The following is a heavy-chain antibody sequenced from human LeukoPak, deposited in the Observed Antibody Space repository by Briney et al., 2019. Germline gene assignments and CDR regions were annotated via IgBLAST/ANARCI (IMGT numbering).Heavy chain of an antibody. CDR1: GYTLTELS. CDR3: ATEGAAAPSYYYYGMDV. CDR2: FDPEDGET. Sequence: GASVKVSCKVSGYTLTELSMHWVRQAPGTGLERMGGFDPEDGETIYAQKFQGRVTMTEDTSTDTAYTELSSLRSEDTAVYYCATEGAAAPSYYYYGMDVWGQGTTVTVSS. V-gene: IGHV1-24*01. D-gene: IGHD2-15*01. J-gene: IGHJ6*02.